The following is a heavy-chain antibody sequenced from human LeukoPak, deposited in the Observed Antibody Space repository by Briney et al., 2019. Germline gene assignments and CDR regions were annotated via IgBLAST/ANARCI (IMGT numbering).Heavy chain of an antibody. CDR3: ARDTGYDSSGYYYVWYAFDI. CDR2: ISSGGSNI. D-gene: IGHD3-22*01. J-gene: IGHJ3*02. Sequence: GGSLRLSCAASGFTFSDYYMNWIRQAPGKGLEWVSYISSGGSNIYYADSVKGRFTISRDNAKNSLYLQMNSLRAEGTAVYYCARDTGYDSSGYYYVWYAFDIWGQGTMVTVSS. CDR1: GFTFSDYY. V-gene: IGHV3-11*04.